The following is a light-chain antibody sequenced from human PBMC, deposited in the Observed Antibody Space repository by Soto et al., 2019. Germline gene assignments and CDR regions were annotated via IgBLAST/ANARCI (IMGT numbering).Light chain of an antibody. CDR3: QKYNTAPQT. CDR2: AAS. J-gene: IGKJ1*01. Sequence: DIQMTQSPSFLSASVGDRVTITCRASHGILDYVAWFQQKPGKAPNLLLYAASTLQSGVPSRFSGSGSGTDFTLTISSLQPEDVATYYCQKYNTAPQTFGQGTKVEIK. CDR1: HGILDY. V-gene: IGKV1-27*01.